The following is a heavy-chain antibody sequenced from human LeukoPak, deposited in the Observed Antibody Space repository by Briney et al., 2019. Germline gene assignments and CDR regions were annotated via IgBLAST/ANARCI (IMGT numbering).Heavy chain of an antibody. CDR2: IYYSGST. J-gene: IGHJ3*02. V-gene: IGHV4-30-4*01. Sequence: SETLSLTCTVSGGSISSGDYYWSWIRQPPGKGLEWIGYIYYSGSTYYNPSLKSRVTISVDTSKNQFSLKLSSATAADTAVYYCARDLSRAFDIWGQGTMVTVSS. CDR3: ARDLSRAFDI. CDR1: GGSISSGDYY.